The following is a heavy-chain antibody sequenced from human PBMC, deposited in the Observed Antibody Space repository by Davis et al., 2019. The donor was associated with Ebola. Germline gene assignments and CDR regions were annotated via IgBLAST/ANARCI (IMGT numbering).Heavy chain of an antibody. CDR1: GFTFDDYA. D-gene: IGHD3-3*01. CDR3: ARGASFLTYYDFWSGTGGGMDV. Sequence: GGSLRLSCAASGFTFDDYAMHWVRQAPGKGLEWVSGISWNSGSIGYADSVKGRFTISRDNAKNSLYLQMNSLRAEDTAVYYCARGASFLTYYDFWSGTGGGMDVWGQGTTVTVSS. CDR2: ISWNSGSI. J-gene: IGHJ6*02. V-gene: IGHV3-9*01.